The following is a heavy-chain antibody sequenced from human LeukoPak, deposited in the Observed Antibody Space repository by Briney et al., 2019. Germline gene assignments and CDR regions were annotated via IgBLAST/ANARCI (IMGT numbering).Heavy chain of an antibody. J-gene: IGHJ4*02. Sequence: GGSLRLSCTASGFTFSHYAMAWVRQAPGKGLEWVSVITDSGDDTHHADSVKGRFTMSRDNSKNTLYLQLNSLRAEDTAVYYCAKSPLRYCTVSTCYPLDYWGQGTLVTVPS. D-gene: IGHD2-8*02. V-gene: IGHV3-23*01. CDR2: ITDSGDDT. CDR1: GFTFSHYA. CDR3: AKSPLRYCTVSTCYPLDY.